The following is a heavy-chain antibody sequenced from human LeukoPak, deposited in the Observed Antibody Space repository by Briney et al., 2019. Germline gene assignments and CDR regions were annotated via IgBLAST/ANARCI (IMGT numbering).Heavy chain of an antibody. V-gene: IGHV3-33*01. D-gene: IGHD5-18*01. CDR1: GFTFSSYG. CDR3: ARDPSRGYSYGYGDY. Sequence: GGSLRLSCAASGFTFSSYGMHWVRQAPGKGLAWVAVIWYDGSNKYYADSVKGRFTISRDNSKNTLYLQMNSLRAEDTAVYYCARDPSRGYSYGYGDYWGQGTLVTVSS. J-gene: IGHJ4*02. CDR2: IWYDGSNK.